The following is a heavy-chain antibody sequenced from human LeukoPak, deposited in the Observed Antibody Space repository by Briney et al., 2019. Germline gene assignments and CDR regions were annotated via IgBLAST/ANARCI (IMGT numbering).Heavy chain of an antibody. D-gene: IGHD6-13*01. CDR3: ARDGGSSWYGNAFDI. V-gene: IGHV3-7*01. CDR2: IKQDGSEK. Sequence: GGSLRLSCAASGFTFSSYGMHWVRQAPGKGLEWVANIKQDGSEKYYVDSVKGRFTISRDNAKNSLYLQMNSLRAEDTAVYYCARDGGSSWYGNAFDIWGQGTMVTVSS. CDR1: GFTFSSYG. J-gene: IGHJ3*02.